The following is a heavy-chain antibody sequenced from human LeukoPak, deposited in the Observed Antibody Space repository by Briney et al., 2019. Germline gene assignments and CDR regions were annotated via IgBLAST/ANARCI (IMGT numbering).Heavy chain of an antibody. D-gene: IGHD3-22*01. Sequence: GGSLRLACAASGFTFSSYSMNWVRQAPGKELEWVSSISSSSSYIYYADSVKGRFTISRDNAKNSLYLQMNSLRAEDTAVYYCARRYYYDSSGYGGRGIDYWGQGTLVTVSS. J-gene: IGHJ4*02. CDR1: GFTFSSYS. V-gene: IGHV3-21*01. CDR3: ARRYYYDSSGYGGRGIDY. CDR2: ISSSSSYI.